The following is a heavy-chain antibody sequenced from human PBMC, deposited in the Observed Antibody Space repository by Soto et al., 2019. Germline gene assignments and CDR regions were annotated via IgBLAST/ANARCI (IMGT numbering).Heavy chain of an antibody. J-gene: IGHJ4*02. CDR2: INPILRMS. CDR1: GDTFSFYS. V-gene: IGHV1-69*02. D-gene: IGHD3-10*01. CDR3: ASSYASRYRAFDY. Sequence: QVQLVQSGAEVKKPGSSVKVSCKASGDTFSFYSISWVRQAPGLGLEWMGRINPILRMSNYAQRFQRRVTITADKSTSTAYMELSSLRSEDTSLYYCASSYASRYRAFDYWVQGALVTVSS.